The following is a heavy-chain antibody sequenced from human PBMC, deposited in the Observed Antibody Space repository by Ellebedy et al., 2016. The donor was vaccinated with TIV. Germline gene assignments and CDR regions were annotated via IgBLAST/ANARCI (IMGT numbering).Heavy chain of an antibody. V-gene: IGHV3-9*01. CDR1: GFTFDDYA. CDR2: ISWNSGSI. Sequence: SLKISXAASGFTFDDYAMHWVRQAPGKGLEWVSGISWNSGSIGYADSVKGRFTISRDNAKNSLYLQMNSLRAEDTALYYCAKDICSGGSCYGIDYWGQGTLVTVSS. D-gene: IGHD2-15*01. J-gene: IGHJ4*02. CDR3: AKDICSGGSCYGIDY.